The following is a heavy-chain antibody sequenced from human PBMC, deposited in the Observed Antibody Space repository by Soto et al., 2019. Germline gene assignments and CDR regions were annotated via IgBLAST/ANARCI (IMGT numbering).Heavy chain of an antibody. Sequence: QVQLVQSGAEVKKPGASVKVSCKASGYIFTGYYIHWVRQAPGQGLEWMGWISAYNGNTKYAQKVQGRVTMTTDTSTSTAYMELRSLTSDDTAVYYCARDLDGSGSYYTDYWGQGTLVTVAA. J-gene: IGHJ4*02. CDR1: GYIFTGYY. CDR2: ISAYNGNT. D-gene: IGHD3-10*01. V-gene: IGHV1-18*04. CDR3: ARDLDGSGSYYTDY.